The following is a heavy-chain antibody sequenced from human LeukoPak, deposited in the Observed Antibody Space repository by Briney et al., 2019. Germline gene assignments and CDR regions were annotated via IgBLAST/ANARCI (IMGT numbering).Heavy chain of an antibody. D-gene: IGHD3-3*01. CDR2: IYTSGST. J-gene: IGHJ4*02. CDR3: ARESALWSGYYTRYYFDY. CDR1: GGSISSYY. V-gene: IGHV4-4*07. Sequence: SETLSLTCTVSGGSISSYYWSWIRQPAGKGLEWIGRIYTSGSTNYNPSLKSRVTMSVDTSKNQFSLKLSSVTAADTAVYYCARESALWSGYYTRYYFDYWGQGTLVTVSS.